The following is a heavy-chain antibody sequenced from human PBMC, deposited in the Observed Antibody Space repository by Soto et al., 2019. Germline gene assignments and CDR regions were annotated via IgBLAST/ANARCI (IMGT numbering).Heavy chain of an antibody. CDR2: IFISGNT. D-gene: IGHD1-1*01. J-gene: IGHJ4*02. CDR1: SGSVSTYY. V-gene: IGHV4-4*07. Sequence: SETLSLTCTVSSGSVSTYYWSWLRQPAGKGLEWIGRIFISGNTNYNPSLRSRVTMSVDTSKGQFSLNLTSVTAADTAVYFCARSGGTYNFDSWGQGILVTVSS. CDR3: ARSGGTYNFDS.